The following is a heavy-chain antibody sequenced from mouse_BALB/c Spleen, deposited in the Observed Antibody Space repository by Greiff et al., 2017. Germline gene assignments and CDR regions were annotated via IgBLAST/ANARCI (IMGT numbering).Heavy chain of an antibody. Sequence: VQLVESDAGLVQPGASVTISCKASGYTFTDHAIHWVRQTPEQGLEWIGYISRGNGDIKDNDMLNGMATRTADKSSSTAYMQLNSLTSEDSAVYFCKSYSYGSSYGYYAMDYWGQGTSVTVSA. CDR2: ISRGNGDI. J-gene: IGHJ4*01. CDR1: GYTFTDHA. D-gene: IGHD1-1*01. CDR3: KSYSYGSSYGYYAMDY. V-gene: IGHV1S53*02.